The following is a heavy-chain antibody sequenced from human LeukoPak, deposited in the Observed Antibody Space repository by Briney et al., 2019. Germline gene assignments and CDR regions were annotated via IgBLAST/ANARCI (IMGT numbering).Heavy chain of an antibody. CDR1: GYTFPSYG. D-gene: IGHD3-22*01. CDR2: ISAYNGNT. CDR3: AREDSSGPNGFDP. V-gene: IGHV1-18*01. J-gene: IGHJ5*02. Sequence: ASVNVSCMASGYTFPSYGISWVRQAPGHGLEWMGWISAYNGNTNYVEKLQGRVTMTTDTSTSTAYMELRSLRSDDTAVYYRAREDSSGPNGFDPWGQGTLVTVSS.